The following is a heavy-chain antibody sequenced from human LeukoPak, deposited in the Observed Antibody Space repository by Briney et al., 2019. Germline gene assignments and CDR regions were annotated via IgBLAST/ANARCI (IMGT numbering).Heavy chain of an antibody. CDR2: IRSKAYGGTT. D-gene: IGHD3-3*01. CDR3: TIVGMGIIDWFDP. V-gene: IGHV3-49*04. CDR1: GFTFGDYA. Sequence: GGSLRLSCTASGFTFGDYAMSWVRQAPGKGLEWVGFIRSKAYGGTTQYAASVKGRFTISRDDSKNIAYLQMNSLKTEDTAVYYCTIVGMGIIDWFDPWGQGTLVTVSS. J-gene: IGHJ5*02.